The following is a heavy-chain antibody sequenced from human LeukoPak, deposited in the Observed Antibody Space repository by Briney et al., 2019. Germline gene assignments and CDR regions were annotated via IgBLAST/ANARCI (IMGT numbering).Heavy chain of an antibody. D-gene: IGHD6-19*01. J-gene: IGHJ4*02. CDR3: AKDLGSSGFLGDY. Sequence: GGSLRLSCAASAFSLKDYNMNWVRQAPGKGLEWVSSISYTGTYIYYADSVKGRFTVSRDNAQNSVYLQMNSLRVEDTAIYYCAKDLGSSGFLGDYWGQGTLVTVSS. CDR1: AFSLKDYN. V-gene: IGHV3-21*04. CDR2: ISYTGTYI.